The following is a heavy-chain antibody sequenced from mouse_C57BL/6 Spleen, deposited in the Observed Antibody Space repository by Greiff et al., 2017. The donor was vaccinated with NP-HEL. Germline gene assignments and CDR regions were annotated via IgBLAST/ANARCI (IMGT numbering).Heavy chain of an antibody. J-gene: IGHJ3*01. CDR3: AMGAAQATDAY. Sequence: VQLQQPGAELVKPGASVKVSCKASGYTFTSYWMHWVKQRPGQGLEWIGRIHPSDSDTNYNQKFKGKATLTVDKSSSTAYMQLSSLTSEDSAVYYCAMGAAQATDAYWGQGTLVTVSA. D-gene: IGHD3-2*02. CDR1: GYTFTSYW. CDR2: IHPSDSDT. V-gene: IGHV1-74*01.